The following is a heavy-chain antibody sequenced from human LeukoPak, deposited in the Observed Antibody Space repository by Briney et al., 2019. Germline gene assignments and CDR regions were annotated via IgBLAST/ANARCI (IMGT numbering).Heavy chain of an antibody. CDR3: ARGNVWGSYRYTGWAFDI. V-gene: IGHV3-30-3*01. CDR2: ISYDGSNK. D-gene: IGHD3-16*02. CDR1: GFTSSSYA. J-gene: IGHJ3*02. Sequence: GRSLRLSCAASGFTSSSYAMHWVRQAPGKGLEWVAVISYDGSNKYYADSVKGRFTISRDNSKNTLYLQMDSLRAEDTAVYYCARGNVWGSYRYTGWAFDIWGQGTTVTVSS.